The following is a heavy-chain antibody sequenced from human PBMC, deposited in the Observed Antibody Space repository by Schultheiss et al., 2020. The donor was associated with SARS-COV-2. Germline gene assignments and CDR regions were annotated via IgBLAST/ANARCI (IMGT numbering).Heavy chain of an antibody. Sequence: SETLSLTCTVSGGSISSYYWSWIRQPPGKGLEWIGYIYYSGNTNYNPSLKSRVTISVHTSKNQFSLKLSSVTAADTAVYYCARAAPYKGYYYGMDVWGQGTTVTSP. J-gene: IGHJ6*02. CDR3: ARAAPYKGYYYGMDV. V-gene: IGHV4-59*01. D-gene: IGHD1-14*01. CDR2: IYYSGNT. CDR1: GGSISSYY.